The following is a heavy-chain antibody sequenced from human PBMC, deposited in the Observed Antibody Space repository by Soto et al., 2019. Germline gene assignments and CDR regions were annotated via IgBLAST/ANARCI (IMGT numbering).Heavy chain of an antibody. V-gene: IGHV3-21*06. Sequence: EVQLVESGGGVVKPGGSLRLSCAASGFTFTRHSMNWVRQAPGKGLEWVSCISGTGTFIYYSDSVKGRFTNSREDAKTSLYLQMNSLTAEDTAVYYYARESGTDTGEALDIWGPGTMVTVS. J-gene: IGHJ3*02. D-gene: IGHD1-26*01. CDR3: ARESGTDTGEALDI. CDR2: ISGTGTFI. CDR1: GFTFTRHS.